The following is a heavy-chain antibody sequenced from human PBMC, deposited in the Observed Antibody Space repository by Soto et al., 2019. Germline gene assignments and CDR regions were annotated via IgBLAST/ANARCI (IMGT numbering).Heavy chain of an antibody. V-gene: IGHV4-4*02. CDR1: GGSISSSNW. Sequence: PSETLSLTCAVSGGSISSSNWWSWVRQPPGKGLEWIGEIYHSGSTNYNPSLKSRVTISVDKSKNQFSLKLSSVTAADTAVYYCARATIAAAGPYYFDYWGQGTLVTVSS. CDR3: ARATIAAAGPYYFDY. D-gene: IGHD6-13*01. CDR2: IYHSGST. J-gene: IGHJ4*02.